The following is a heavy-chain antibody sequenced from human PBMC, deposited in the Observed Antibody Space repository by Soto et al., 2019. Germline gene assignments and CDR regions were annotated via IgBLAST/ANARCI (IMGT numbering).Heavy chain of an antibody. J-gene: IGHJ6*02. CDR2: ISYDGSNK. CDR3: AKDQVGGYCISSISPGRGYYYVMDV. Sequence: PGGSLRLSCAASGFTFSSYGMHWVRQAPGKGLEWVAVISYDGSNKYYADSVKGRFTISRDNSKNTLYLQMNSLRAEDTAVYYGAKDQVGGYCISSISPGRGYYYVMDVWGQWATVTGSS. CDR1: GFTFSSYG. D-gene: IGHD2-2*01. V-gene: IGHV3-30*18.